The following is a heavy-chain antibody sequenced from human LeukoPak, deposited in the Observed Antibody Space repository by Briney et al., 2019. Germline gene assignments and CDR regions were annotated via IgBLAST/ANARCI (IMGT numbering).Heavy chain of an antibody. CDR3: ARLTGTRPVDY. D-gene: IGHD1-1*01. J-gene: IGHJ4*02. CDR2: IYYSGST. CDR1: GGSISSSSYY. Sequence: SETLSLTCTVSGGSISSSSYYWGWIRQPPGKGPEWIGSIYYSGSTYYNPSLKSRVTISVDTSKNQFSLKLSSVTAADTAVYYCARLTGTRPVDYWGQGTLVTVSS. V-gene: IGHV4-39*01.